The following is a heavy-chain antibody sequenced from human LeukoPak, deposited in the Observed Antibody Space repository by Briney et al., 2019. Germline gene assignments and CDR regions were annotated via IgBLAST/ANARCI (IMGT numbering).Heavy chain of an antibody. V-gene: IGHV3-21*01. J-gene: IGHJ4*02. CDR1: GFTFSSYS. Sequence: PGGSLRLSCAASGFTFSSYSMNWVRQAPRKGLEWVSSISSSSSYIYYADSVRGRFTISRDNAKNSLYLQMNSLRAEDTAVYYCARGAAVAGTGEFDYWGQGTLVTVSS. CDR2: ISSSSSYI. CDR3: ARGAAVAGTGEFDY. D-gene: IGHD6-19*01.